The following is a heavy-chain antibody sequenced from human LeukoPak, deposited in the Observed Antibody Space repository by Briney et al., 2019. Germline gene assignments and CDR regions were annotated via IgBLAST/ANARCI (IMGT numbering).Heavy chain of an antibody. V-gene: IGHV1-69*04. J-gene: IGHJ4*02. D-gene: IGHD6-6*01. Sequence: ASVKVSCKASGGTFSSYAIDWVRQAPGQGLEWMGRIMPLVDVANYAEKFQGRVTMTADKSTSTAYMELSSLRSEDTAVYYCARVNGDYSSSSTGFDYWGQGTLVTVSS. CDR2: IMPLVDVA. CDR1: GGTFSSYA. CDR3: ARVNGDYSSSSTGFDY.